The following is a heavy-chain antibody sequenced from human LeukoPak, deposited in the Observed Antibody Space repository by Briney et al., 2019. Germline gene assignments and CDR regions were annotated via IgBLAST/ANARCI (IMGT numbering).Heavy chain of an antibody. CDR1: GFTFSSYA. V-gene: IGHV3-23*01. Sequence: PGGSLRLPCAASGFTFSSYAMSWVRQAPGKGLEWVSAISGSGGSTYYADSVKGRFTISRDNSKNTLYLQMNSLRAEDTAVYYCAKDRAVAMVRGVIINYWGQGTLVTVSS. D-gene: IGHD3-10*01. J-gene: IGHJ4*02. CDR2: ISGSGGST. CDR3: AKDRAVAMVRGVIINY.